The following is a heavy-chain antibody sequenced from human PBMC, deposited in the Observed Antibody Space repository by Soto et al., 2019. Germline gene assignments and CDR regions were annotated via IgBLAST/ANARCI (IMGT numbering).Heavy chain of an antibody. CDR3: ARDRHYDVWSGPALYGMDV. CDR1: AGSISSGGYY. V-gene: IGHV4-31*03. Sequence: SETLSLTCTVSAGSISSGGYYWSWIRQHPGKGLECIGYIYYSGSTYYNPSLKSRVTISVDTSKNQFSLKLSSVTAADTAVYYCARDRHYDVWSGPALYGMDVWGQGTTVTVSS. J-gene: IGHJ6*01. D-gene: IGHD3-3*01. CDR2: IYYSGST.